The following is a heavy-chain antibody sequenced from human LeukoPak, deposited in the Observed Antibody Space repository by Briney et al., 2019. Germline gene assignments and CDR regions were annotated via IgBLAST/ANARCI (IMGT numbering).Heavy chain of an antibody. V-gene: IGHV3-74*03. Sequence: PGGSLRLSCAASGFTFSNYWMHWVRQAPGKGPVWVSRINPDGRTITYADSVVGRITISRDNSKNTLYLQMNSLRAEDTAVYYCAKQQLGGQGTLVTVSS. CDR3: AKQQL. J-gene: IGHJ4*02. CDR2: INPDGRTI. CDR1: GFTFSNYW. D-gene: IGHD6-13*01.